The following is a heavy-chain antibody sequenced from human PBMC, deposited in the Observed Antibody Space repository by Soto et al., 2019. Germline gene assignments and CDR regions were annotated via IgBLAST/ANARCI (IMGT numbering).Heavy chain of an antibody. J-gene: IGHJ6*02. V-gene: IGHV5-10-1*01. Sequence: GESLKISCKGSGYSFTSYWISWVRQMPGKGLEWMGRIDPSDSYTNYSPSFQGHVTISADKSISTAYLQWSSLKASDTAMYYCAKGAPVVPAAIGYGMDVWGQGTTVTVSS. D-gene: IGHD2-2*01. CDR3: AKGAPVVPAAIGYGMDV. CDR2: IDPSDSYT. CDR1: GYSFTSYW.